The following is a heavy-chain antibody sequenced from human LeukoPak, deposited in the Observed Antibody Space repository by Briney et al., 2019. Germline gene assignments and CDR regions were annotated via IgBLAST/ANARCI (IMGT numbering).Heavy chain of an antibody. CDR3: ARAGGHYNWNFGDAIDI. D-gene: IGHD1-20*01. V-gene: IGHV3-11*04. CDR2: ISSSGSTI. J-gene: IGHJ3*02. CDR1: GFTFSDYY. Sequence: GGSLRLSCAASGFTFSDYYMSWIRQAPGKGLEWVSYISSSGSTIYYADSVKGRFTISRDSSKNPLYLQMNSLRAEDTAVYYCARAGGHYNWNFGDAIDIWGQGTMVTVSS.